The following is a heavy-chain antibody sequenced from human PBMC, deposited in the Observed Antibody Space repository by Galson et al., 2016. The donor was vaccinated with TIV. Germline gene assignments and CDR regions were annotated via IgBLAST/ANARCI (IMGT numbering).Heavy chain of an antibody. Sequence: QSGAEVKKPGESLKISCKGSGYNFIRYWIGWVRQKPGNGLEWMGMIYPGDSHTRYSASFRGQVTISVDKSIDTAYLQWSSLRASDTALYFCARNDFPDCGGDGYTEYFFDYWGQGTLVSVSS. CDR3: ARNDFPDCGGDGYTEYFFDY. J-gene: IGHJ4*02. CDR1: GYNFIRYW. V-gene: IGHV5-51*01. D-gene: IGHD2-21*01. CDR2: IYPGDSHT.